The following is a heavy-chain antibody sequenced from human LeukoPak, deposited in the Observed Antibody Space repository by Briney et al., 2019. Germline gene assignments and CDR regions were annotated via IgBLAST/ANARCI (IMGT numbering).Heavy chain of an antibody. V-gene: IGHV2-5*02. Sequence: SGPTLVHPTPALTLTCTFSGFSRSTSGVGVGWIRQPPGKALECLALIYWDNDRRYSPSLRSRLTITKDTSKNQVVLTMTNMDPVDTATYYCAHRLLQGGYWDSGKFDHWGQGILVSVSS. J-gene: IGHJ4*02. CDR1: GFSRSTSGVG. CDR3: AHRLLQGGYWDSGKFDH. CDR2: IYWDNDR. D-gene: IGHD2-8*02.